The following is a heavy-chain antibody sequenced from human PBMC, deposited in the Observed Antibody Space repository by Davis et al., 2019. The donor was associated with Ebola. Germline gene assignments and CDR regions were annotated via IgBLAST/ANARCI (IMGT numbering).Heavy chain of an antibody. J-gene: IGHJ5*01. CDR3: ARYNSTRAKWFDS. Sequence: ASVKVSCKASGYTFIASDIYWVRQAPGQGLEWMGWINPKSGGTSHAHKFQGRITMTRETSTNTTYMQFHRLQPDDTAVYYCARYNSTRAKWFDSWGQGTRVIVSS. CDR1: GYTFIASD. D-gene: IGHD2/OR15-2a*01. V-gene: IGHV1-2*02. CDR2: INPKSGGT.